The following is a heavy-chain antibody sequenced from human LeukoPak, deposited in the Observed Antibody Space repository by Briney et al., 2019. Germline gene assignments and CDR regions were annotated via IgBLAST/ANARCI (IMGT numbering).Heavy chain of an antibody. J-gene: IGHJ5*02. D-gene: IGHD3-9*01. CDR3: AKTGLRYFDWLLRENWFDP. CDR2: INHSGST. Sequence: PSETLSLTCTVSGGSISTYFWSWIRQPPGKGLEWIGEINHSGSTNYNPSLKSRVTISVDTSKNQFSLKLSSVTAADTAVYYCAKTGLRYFDWLLRENWFDPWGQGTLVTVSS. CDR1: GGSISTYF. V-gene: IGHV4-34*01.